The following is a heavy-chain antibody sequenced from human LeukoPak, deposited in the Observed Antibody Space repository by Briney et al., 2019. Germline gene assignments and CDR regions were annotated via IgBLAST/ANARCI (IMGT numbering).Heavy chain of an antibody. Sequence: SVKVSCKASGGTFSSYAISWVRQAPGQGLEWMGGIIPIFGTANYAQKFQGRVTITADESTSTAYMELSSLRSEDTAVYYCARDRGGYNWNSGENYFDYWGQGTLVTVSS. CDR3: ARDRGGYNWNSGENYFDY. CDR1: GGTFSSYA. D-gene: IGHD1-7*01. V-gene: IGHV1-69*01. J-gene: IGHJ4*02. CDR2: IIPIFGTA.